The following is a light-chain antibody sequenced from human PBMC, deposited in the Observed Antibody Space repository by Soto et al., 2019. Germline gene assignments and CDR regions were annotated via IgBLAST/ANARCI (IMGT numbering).Light chain of an antibody. J-gene: IGLJ1*01. CDR1: ITDVGGYDF. CDR2: EVT. Sequence: QSALTQPPSASGSPGQSVTISCTGTITDVGGYDFVSWYQQHPGRAPKVLIYEVTKRPSGVPDRFSGSKSGNTASLTVSGLQPEDEADYYCSSYAATKNYVFGTGTKVTVL. V-gene: IGLV2-8*01. CDR3: SSYAATKNYV.